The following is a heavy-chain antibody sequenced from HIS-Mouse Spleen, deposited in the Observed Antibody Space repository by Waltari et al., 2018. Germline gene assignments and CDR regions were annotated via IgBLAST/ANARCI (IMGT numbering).Heavy chain of an antibody. J-gene: IGHJ4*02. CDR3: ARGASGSYYLVSVSDY. CDR1: GFAFSSDS. V-gene: IGHV3-48*01. Sequence: EVQLVESGGGLVQPGGSLRLSCAASGFAFSSDSMNWVRQAPGKGLELVSYISSSSSTIYYADSVKGRFTISRDNAKNSLYLQMNSLRAEDTAVYYCARGASGSYYLVSVSDYWGQGTLVTVSS. CDR2: ISSSSSTI. D-gene: IGHD1-26*01.